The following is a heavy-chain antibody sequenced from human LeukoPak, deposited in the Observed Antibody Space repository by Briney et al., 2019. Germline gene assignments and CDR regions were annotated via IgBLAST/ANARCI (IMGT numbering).Heavy chain of an antibody. Sequence: KPSETLSLTCAVYGGSFSGYYWSWIRQPPGKGLEWIGEINHSGSTNYNPSLKSRVTISVDTSKNQFSLKLGSVTAADTAVYYCARVPYYYDSSGYCDYWGQGTLVTVSS. D-gene: IGHD3-22*01. CDR2: INHSGST. CDR3: ARVPYYYDSSGYCDY. V-gene: IGHV4-34*01. J-gene: IGHJ4*02. CDR1: GGSFSGYY.